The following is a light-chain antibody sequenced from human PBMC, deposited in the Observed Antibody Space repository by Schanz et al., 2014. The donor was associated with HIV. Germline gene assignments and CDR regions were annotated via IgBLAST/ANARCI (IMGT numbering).Light chain of an antibody. CDR2: DAS. CDR1: QTIISSF. Sequence: EIVLTQSPGTLSLSPGERATLSCRASQTIISSFLAWYQHKPGQAPRLLISDASTRATGIPARFSGSGSGTEFTLTISSLEPEDFATYYCQQSHSAPWTFGQGTKVEIK. V-gene: IGKV3D-20*02. J-gene: IGKJ1*01. CDR3: QQSHSAPWT.